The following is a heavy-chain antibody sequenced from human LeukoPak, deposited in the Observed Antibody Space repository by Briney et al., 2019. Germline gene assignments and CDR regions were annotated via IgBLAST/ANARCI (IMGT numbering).Heavy chain of an antibody. Sequence: ESGPTLVKPTQTLTLTCTFSGFSLSTPGVGVGWIRQPPGKALEWHALIYWDDDKRYSSSLKSRLTITKDTSKNQVVLTMTNVDPVDTATYYCAHWHSFDSSGYYSRFDYWGQGTLVTVSS. CDR2: IYWDDDK. V-gene: IGHV2-5*02. CDR1: GFSLSTPGVG. J-gene: IGHJ4*02. D-gene: IGHD3-22*01. CDR3: AHWHSFDSSGYYSRFDY.